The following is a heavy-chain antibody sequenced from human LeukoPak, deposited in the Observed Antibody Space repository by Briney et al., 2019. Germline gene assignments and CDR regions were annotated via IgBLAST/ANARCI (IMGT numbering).Heavy chain of an antibody. Sequence: GGSLRLSCAASGFTFSSYAMHWVRQAPGKGLEWVAVISYDGSNKYYADSVKGRFTISRDNSKNTLYLQMNSLRAEDTAVYYCARGTRYCSGGSCYLGYWAREPWSPSPQ. D-gene: IGHD2-15*01. CDR2: ISYDGSNK. CDR1: GFTFSSYA. J-gene: IGHJ4*02. CDR3: ARGTRYCSGGSCYLGY. V-gene: IGHV3-30*04.